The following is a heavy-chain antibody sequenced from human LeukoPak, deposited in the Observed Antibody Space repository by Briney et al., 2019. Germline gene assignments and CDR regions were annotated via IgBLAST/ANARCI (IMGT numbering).Heavy chain of an antibody. D-gene: IGHD6-19*01. J-gene: IGHJ4*02. CDR1: GFTFSSYA. CDR3: AKLTIAVANSFSDY. Sequence: SGGSLRLSCAASGFTFSSYAMNWVRQAPGKGLEWGSVISGSGDSTYYADSVKGRFTISRDNSKNTLYLQMNSLRAEDTAVYYCAKLTIAVANSFSDYWGQGTLVTVSS. V-gene: IGHV3-23*01. CDR2: ISGSGDST.